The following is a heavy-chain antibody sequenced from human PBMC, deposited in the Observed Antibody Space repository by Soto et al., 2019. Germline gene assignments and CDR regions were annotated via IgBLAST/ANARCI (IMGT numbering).Heavy chain of an antibody. CDR1: GFTFSSYS. Sequence: SLRLSCAASGFTFSSYSMNWVRQAPGKGLEWVSSISSSSSYIYYADSVKGRFTISRDNAKNSLYLQMNSLRAEDTAVYYCASLGLDIADAFDIWGQGTMVTVSS. V-gene: IGHV3-21*01. CDR2: ISSSSSYI. D-gene: IGHD6-13*01. J-gene: IGHJ3*02. CDR3: ASLGLDIADAFDI.